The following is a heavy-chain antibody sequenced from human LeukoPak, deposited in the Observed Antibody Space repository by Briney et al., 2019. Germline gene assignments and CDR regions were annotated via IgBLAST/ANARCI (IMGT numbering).Heavy chain of an antibody. CDR2: ISHSGAT. CDR3: ARGGTGNCDS. Sequence: SETLSLTCAVSGDSISTDYWWTWIRQPPGKGLEWIGEISHSGATNYNPSLKSRVTISVDKSQNHFSLNLSSVTAADTAMYYCARGGTGNCDSWGQGTLVTVSS. CDR1: GDSISTDYW. V-gene: IGHV4-4*02. J-gene: IGHJ4*02. D-gene: IGHD3-16*01.